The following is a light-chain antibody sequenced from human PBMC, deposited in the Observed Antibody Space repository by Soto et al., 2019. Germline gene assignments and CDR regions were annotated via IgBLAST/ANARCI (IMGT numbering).Light chain of an antibody. J-gene: IGKJ1*01. V-gene: IGKV3-20*01. CDR1: QSIGTNY. CDR2: AAS. CDR3: QQYSSTPRT. Sequence: ENRLTQSPGTLSLSPGERATLSCRASQSIGTNYVAWFQQKPGQAPTLLIYAASRRATGIPDRFSGSGSGTESTLTISRLEPEDFAVYFCQQYSSTPRTFGQGTEV.